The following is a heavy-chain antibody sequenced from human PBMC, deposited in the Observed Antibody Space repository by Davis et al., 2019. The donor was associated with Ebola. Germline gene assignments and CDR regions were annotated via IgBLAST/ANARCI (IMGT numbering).Heavy chain of an antibody. CDR2: ISHDGGKK. J-gene: IGHJ3*01. D-gene: IGHD3-22*01. V-gene: IGHV3-30-3*01. CDR1: GFIFNSYV. Sequence: PGGSLRLSCAASGFIFNSYVMYWVRQAPGKGLEWVAVISHDGGKKYYADSVRGRFTISRDNSKNTRYLQMNSLRAEDTAVYYCARDRDVVIATDGFDVWGHGTMVTVSS. CDR3: ARDRDVVIATDGFDV.